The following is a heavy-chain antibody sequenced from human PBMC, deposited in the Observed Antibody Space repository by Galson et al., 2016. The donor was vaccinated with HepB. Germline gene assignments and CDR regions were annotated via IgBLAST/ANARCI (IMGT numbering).Heavy chain of an antibody. V-gene: IGHV3-30*02. CDR1: GFTFSSYG. D-gene: IGHD6-19*01. CDR2: IWSDGSNK. CDR3: TKTGSGWYFDY. Sequence: SLRLSCAASGFTFSSYGMHWVRQAPGKGLEWVAIIWSDGSNKYYTDSVRGRFSISRDNSKNTLFLQMNSLRAEDTAVYYCTKTGSGWYFDYWGQGTLVTVSS. J-gene: IGHJ4*02.